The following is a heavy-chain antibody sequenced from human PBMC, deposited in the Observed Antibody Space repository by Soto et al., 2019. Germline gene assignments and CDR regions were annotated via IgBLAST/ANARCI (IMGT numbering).Heavy chain of an antibody. CDR3: AHGIPTKTFYDTSGYYPYYFDY. Sequence: QITLKESGPTLVKPTQTLTLTCTFSGFSLSTNGVGVGWIRHPPGKALEWLALIYWNDDERYSPSLKSRLTITKDTSKNQVVLTMTNMDPVDTATYFCAHGIPTKTFYDTSGYYPYYFDYWGQGTLVTVSS. D-gene: IGHD3-22*01. J-gene: IGHJ4*02. CDR1: GFSLSTNGVG. V-gene: IGHV2-5*01. CDR2: IYWNDDE.